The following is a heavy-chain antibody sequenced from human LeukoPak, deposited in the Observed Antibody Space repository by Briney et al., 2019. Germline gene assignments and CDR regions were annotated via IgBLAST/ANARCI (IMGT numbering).Heavy chain of an antibody. V-gene: IGHV1-2*02. J-gene: IGHJ4*02. Sequence: ASVKVSCKASGYTFTGYYMHWVRQAPGQGLEWMGWINPNSGGTNYAQKFQGRVTMTRDTSISTAYMELSSLRSEDTAVYYCARDPYGDYSSDYWGQGTLVTVSS. D-gene: IGHD4-17*01. CDR3: ARDPYGDYSSDY. CDR1: GYTFTGYY. CDR2: INPNSGGT.